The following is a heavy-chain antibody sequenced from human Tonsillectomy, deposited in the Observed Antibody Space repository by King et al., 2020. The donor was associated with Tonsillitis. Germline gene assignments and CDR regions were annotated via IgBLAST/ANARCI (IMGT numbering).Heavy chain of an antibody. CDR2: IYYSGST. CDR3: ARDRPIYYCSGMDV. CDR1: GYSISRGFY. Sequence: QLQESGPGLVKPSETLSLTCAVSGYSISRGFYWGWIRQPPGKGLEWIGSIYYSGSTYYNPSLKSRVTISVDKYKNQFSLKLSSVTAADTAVYYCARDRPIYYCSGMDVWGQGTTVTVSS. V-gene: IGHV4-38-2*01. J-gene: IGHJ6*02.